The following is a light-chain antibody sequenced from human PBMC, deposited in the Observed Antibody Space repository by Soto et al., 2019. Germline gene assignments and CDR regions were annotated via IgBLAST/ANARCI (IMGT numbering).Light chain of an antibody. Sequence: DVVMTQSPLSLSVTLGQPASISCRSSQSLVYSDGNTYLHWFRQRPGQPPRRLIHRVSNRDSGVPDRFSGSGSGTDFTLKISRVEAEYVGVYYCMQGTHFPPWTFGQGTKVEI. V-gene: IGKV2-30*01. CDR3: MQGTHFPPWT. CDR2: RVS. J-gene: IGKJ1*01. CDR1: QSLVYSDGNTY.